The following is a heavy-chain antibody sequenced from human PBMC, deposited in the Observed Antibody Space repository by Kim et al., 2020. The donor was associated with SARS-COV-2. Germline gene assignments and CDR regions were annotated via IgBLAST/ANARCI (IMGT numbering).Heavy chain of an antibody. Sequence: GGSLRLSCAASGFPLSSFEMFWVRQGAGKGLEWVSYISGRGSPTHYSDSVKGRFTISIDNAKNSLYLQMNSLRVEDTAVYYCARGNEYEGAPPWWGQGTL. D-gene: IGHD1-1*01. J-gene: IGHJ4*02. V-gene: IGHV3-48*03. CDR3: ARGNEYEGAPPW. CDR1: GFPLSSFE. CDR2: ISGRGSPT.